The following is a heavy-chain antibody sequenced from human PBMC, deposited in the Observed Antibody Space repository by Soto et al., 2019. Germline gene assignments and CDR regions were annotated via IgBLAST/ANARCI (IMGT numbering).Heavy chain of an antibody. CDR3: AITREYQLLPLFDP. V-gene: IGHV1-18*01. CDR1: GYTFTSYG. J-gene: IGHJ5*02. CDR2: ISAYNGNT. D-gene: IGHD2-2*01. Sequence: QVQLVQSGAEVKKPGASVKVSCKASGYTFTSYGISWVRQAPGQGLEWMGWISAYNGNTNYAQKLQGRVTMTTDTATSTAYMELRSLRSDYTAVYYCAITREYQLLPLFDPWGQGTLVTVSS.